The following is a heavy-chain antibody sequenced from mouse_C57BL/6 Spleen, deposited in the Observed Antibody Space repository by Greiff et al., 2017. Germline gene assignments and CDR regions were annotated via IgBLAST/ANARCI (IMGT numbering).Heavy chain of an antibody. CDR2: IYPGGGYT. D-gene: IGHD2-5*01. CDR1: GYTFTNYW. Sequence: LVESGAELVRPGTSVKMSCKASGYTFTNYWIGWAKQRPGHGLEWIGDIYPGGGYTNYNEKFKGKATLTADKSSSTAYMQFSSLTSEDSAIYYCARSDYSNSFAYWGQGTLVTVSA. V-gene: IGHV1-63*01. J-gene: IGHJ3*01. CDR3: ARSDYSNSFAY.